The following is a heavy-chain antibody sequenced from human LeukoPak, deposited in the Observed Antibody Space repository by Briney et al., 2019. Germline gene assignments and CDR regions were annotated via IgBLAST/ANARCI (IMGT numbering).Heavy chain of an antibody. D-gene: IGHD1-26*01. CDR3: ARVLSGSYYGVDY. CDR2: IYTSGST. CDR1: GGSISSGSYY. Sequence: SETLSLTCTVYGGSISSGSYYWSWIRQPAGKGLEWIGRIYTSGSTNYNPSLKSRVTISVDTSKNQFSLKLSSVTAADTAVYYCARVLSGSYYGVDYWGQGTLVTVSS. V-gene: IGHV4-61*02. J-gene: IGHJ4*02.